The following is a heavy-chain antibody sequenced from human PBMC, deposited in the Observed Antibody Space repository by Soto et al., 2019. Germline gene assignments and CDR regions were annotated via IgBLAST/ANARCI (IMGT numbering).Heavy chain of an antibody. CDR3: ASVQYLKFDP. CDR1: GYTFTSYA. V-gene: IGHV1-3*01. CDR2: INACNGNT. D-gene: IGHD2-2*02. Sequence: ASVKVSCKASGYTFTSYAMHWVRQAPGQRLEWMGWINACNGNTNYAQKFQGRVTITRDTSTSAAYMELRSLRSDDTAVYYCASVQYLKFDPWGQGTLVTVSS. J-gene: IGHJ5*02.